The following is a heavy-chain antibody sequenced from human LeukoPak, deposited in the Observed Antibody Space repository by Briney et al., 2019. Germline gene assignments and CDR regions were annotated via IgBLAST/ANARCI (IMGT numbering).Heavy chain of an antibody. V-gene: IGHV3-21*04. D-gene: IGHD3-10*01. CDR1: GFTFSSYS. CDR2: ISSSSSYI. CDR3: ARDTSLWFGELFD. J-gene: IGHJ4*02. Sequence: GGSLRLSCAASGFTFSSYSMSWVRQAPGKGLEWVSSISSSSSYIYYADSVKGRFTISRDNAKNSLYLQMNSLRAEDTAVYYCARDTSLWFGELFDWGQGTLVTVSS.